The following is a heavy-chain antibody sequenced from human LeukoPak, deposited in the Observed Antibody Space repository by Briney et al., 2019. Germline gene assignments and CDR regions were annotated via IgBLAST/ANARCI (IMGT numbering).Heavy chain of an antibody. J-gene: IGHJ4*02. CDR2: INPNSGGT. D-gene: IGHD2-21*01. CDR1: GYTFTGYY. V-gene: IGHV1-2*02. CDR3: ARSSSVTIPGYYFDY. Sequence: APVKVSCKASGYTFTGYYMHWVRQAPGQGLEWMGWINPNSGGTNYAQKFQGRVTMTRDTSTSAAYMELRSLRSDDTAVYYCARSSSVTIPGYYFDYWGQGTLVTVSS.